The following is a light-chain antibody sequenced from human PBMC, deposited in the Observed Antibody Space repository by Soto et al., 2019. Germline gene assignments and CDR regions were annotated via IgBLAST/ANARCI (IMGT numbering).Light chain of an antibody. CDR1: QSVSSN. CDR2: GAS. Sequence: EIVMTHSPATLSVSPVERATLSCRSSQSVSSNLAWYQQKPGQAPRLLIYGASTRATCIPARFSGRGAGAEFTLTISSLQSEDFAVYYCQQYRSWPRTFGQGTKV. J-gene: IGKJ1*01. CDR3: QQYRSWPRT. V-gene: IGKV3-15*01.